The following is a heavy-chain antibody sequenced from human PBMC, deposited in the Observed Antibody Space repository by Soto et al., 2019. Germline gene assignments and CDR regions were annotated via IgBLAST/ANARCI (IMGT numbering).Heavy chain of an antibody. J-gene: IGHJ5*02. Sequence: ASVKVSFKASGYTFTSYYMHWVRQAPGQGLEWMGIINPSGGSTSYAQKFQGRVTMTRDTSTSTVYMELSSLRSEDTAVYYCARVRGLNWIDPWGQGTLVTVSS. CDR2: INPSGGST. V-gene: IGHV1-46*01. CDR3: ARVRGLNWIDP. CDR1: GYTFTSYY. D-gene: IGHD6-25*01.